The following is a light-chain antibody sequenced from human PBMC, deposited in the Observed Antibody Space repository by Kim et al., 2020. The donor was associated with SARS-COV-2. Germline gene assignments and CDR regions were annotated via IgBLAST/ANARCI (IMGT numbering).Light chain of an antibody. J-gene: IGKJ4*01. CDR3: QQRSNWPL. V-gene: IGKV3-11*01. CDR1: QSVSSY. Sequence: SLSPWERAPLSCRASQSVSSYLAWYQQKPGQAPRLLIYDASNRATGIPARFSGSGSGTDFTLTISSLEPEDFAVYYCQQRSNWPLFGGGTKVDIK. CDR2: DAS.